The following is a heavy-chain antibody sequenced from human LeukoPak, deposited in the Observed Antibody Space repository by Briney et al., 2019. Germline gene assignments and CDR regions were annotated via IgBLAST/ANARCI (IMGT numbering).Heavy chain of an antibody. V-gene: IGHV4-59*01. CDR1: GGSISTYS. J-gene: IGHJ4*02. CDR2: IYYSGNT. Sequence: SETLSLTCTVSGGSISTYSWRWVRQPPGKGLEWIGYIYYSGNTNYNPSLKSRVTISVDTSKNQFSLKLSSVTAADTAVYYCARFRLVGYDILTGYYSFDYWGQGTLVTVSS. D-gene: IGHD3-9*01. CDR3: ARFRLVGYDILTGYYSFDY.